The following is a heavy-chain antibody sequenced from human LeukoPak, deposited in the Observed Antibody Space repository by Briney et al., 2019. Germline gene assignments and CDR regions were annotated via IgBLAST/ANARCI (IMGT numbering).Heavy chain of an antibody. D-gene: IGHD6-19*01. V-gene: IGHV4-59*01. CDR2: IYYSGST. CDR3: AREASSVGIFDY. Sequence: SETLSLTCTVSGGSISSYYWSWIRQPPGKGLEWIGYIYYSGSTNYNPSLKSRVTISVDTSKNQFSLKLSSVTAADTAVYYCAREASSVGIFDYWGQGTLVTVSS. CDR1: GGSISSYY. J-gene: IGHJ4*02.